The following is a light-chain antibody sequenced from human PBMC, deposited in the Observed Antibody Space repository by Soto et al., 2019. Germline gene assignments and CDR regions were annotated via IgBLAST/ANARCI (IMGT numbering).Light chain of an antibody. V-gene: IGKV3-20*01. Sequence: EIVLTQSPATLSLSPGERATLSCKASQSVSSYLAWYQQKPGQAPRLLIYDASNRATGIPDRFSGSGSGTDFTLTISRLEPEDFAVYYCQQYGSSPHFGQGTRLEIK. CDR3: QQYGSSPH. CDR1: QSVSSY. J-gene: IGKJ5*01. CDR2: DAS.